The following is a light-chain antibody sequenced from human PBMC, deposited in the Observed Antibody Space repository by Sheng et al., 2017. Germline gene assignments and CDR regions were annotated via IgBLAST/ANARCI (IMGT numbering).Light chain of an antibody. Sequence: EIVLTQSPDTLPLSPGERATLSCRASQYVGSSYLAWYQQKPGQAPRLLIYGASNRATGIPDRFSGSESGTHFTLSISRLESEDFAVYYCQQYGSAPWTFGQGTKVEIK. CDR2: GAS. J-gene: IGKJ1*01. CDR1: QYVGSSY. CDR3: QQYGSAPWT. V-gene: IGKV3-20*01.